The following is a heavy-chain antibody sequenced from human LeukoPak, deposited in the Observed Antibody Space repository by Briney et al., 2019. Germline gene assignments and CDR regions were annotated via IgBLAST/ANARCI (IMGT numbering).Heavy chain of an antibody. Sequence: GGSLRLSCAASGFTFSDYYMSWIRQAPGKGLEWVSYISSSGSTRYYADSVKGRFTISRDNARNSLYLQMNSLRVEDTAVYYCVRVNTYYYDSSPSWGQGTLVTVSS. D-gene: IGHD3-22*01. J-gene: IGHJ4*02. CDR2: ISSSGSTR. CDR1: GFTFSDYY. CDR3: VRVNTYYYDSSPS. V-gene: IGHV3-11*04.